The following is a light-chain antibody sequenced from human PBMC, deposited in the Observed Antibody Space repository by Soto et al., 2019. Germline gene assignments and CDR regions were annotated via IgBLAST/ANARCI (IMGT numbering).Light chain of an antibody. CDR1: QDIASW. J-gene: IGKJ1*01. CDR3: QQARSFPWT. CDR2: AAF. V-gene: IGKV1-12*02. Sequence: DLRLTQSPSVLSASVGDRVTLTCRASQDIASWLVWYQQHPGRAPKVLILAAFTLQDGVPSRFSGSGYGTDFTLTISGLQPEDFATYFCQQARSFPWTFGQGTKVEIK.